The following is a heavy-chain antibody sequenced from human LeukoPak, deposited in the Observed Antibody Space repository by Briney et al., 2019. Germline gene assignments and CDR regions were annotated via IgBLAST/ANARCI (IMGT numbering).Heavy chain of an antibody. CDR1: GFTFSSYG. D-gene: IGHD1-26*01. CDR2: ISGSGGST. CDR3: AKVAGGYSGSYYNHP. J-gene: IGHJ5*02. V-gene: IGHV3-23*01. Sequence: GGSLRLSCAASGFTFSSYGMSWVRQAPGKGLEWVSAISGSGGSTYYADSVKGRFTISRDNSKNTLYLQMNSLRAEDTAVYYCAKVAGGYSGSYYNHPWGQGTLVTVSS.